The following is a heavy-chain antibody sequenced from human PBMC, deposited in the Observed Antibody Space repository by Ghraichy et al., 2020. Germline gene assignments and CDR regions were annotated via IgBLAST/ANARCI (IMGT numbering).Heavy chain of an antibody. CDR3: ARHPRHYYYFVLDV. Sequence: GSLSLTCAVNGGSFSGNYWSWIRQPPGKGLEWFGEINQSGISNYNPSLKSRVTISVDTSKNQFSLRLTSVTAADTAVYYCARHPRHYYYFVLDVWGPGTTVTVSS. CDR1: GGSFSGNY. CDR2: INQSGIS. V-gene: IGHV4-34*01. J-gene: IGHJ6*02.